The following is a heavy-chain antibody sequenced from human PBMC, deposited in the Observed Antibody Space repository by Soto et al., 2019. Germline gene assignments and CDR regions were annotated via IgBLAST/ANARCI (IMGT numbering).Heavy chain of an antibody. CDR3: ARMSSSWYYYFDY. D-gene: IGHD6-13*01. Sequence: SETLSLTCAVYGGSFSGYYWSWIRQPPGKGLEWIGEINHSGSTNYNPSLKSRVTISVDTSKNQFSLKLSSVTAADTAVYYCARMSSSWYYYFDYWGQGTLVTVSS. CDR2: INHSGST. V-gene: IGHV4-34*01. J-gene: IGHJ4*02. CDR1: GGSFSGYY.